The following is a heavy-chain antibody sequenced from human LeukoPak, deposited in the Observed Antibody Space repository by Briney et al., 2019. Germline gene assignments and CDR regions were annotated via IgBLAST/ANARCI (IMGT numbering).Heavy chain of an antibody. D-gene: IGHD2-15*01. CDR2: IKSKTDGGTT. CDR1: GFTFSNAW. V-gene: IGHV3-15*01. Sequence: GGSLRLSCAASGFTFSNAWMSWVRQAPGKGLEWVGRIKSKTDGGTTDYAAPVKGRFTISRDDSKNTLYLQMNSLKTEDTAVYYCTTDVSSNGGYCSGGSCRYYFDYWGQGTLVTVSS. J-gene: IGHJ4*02. CDR3: TTDVSSNGGYCSGGSCRYYFDY.